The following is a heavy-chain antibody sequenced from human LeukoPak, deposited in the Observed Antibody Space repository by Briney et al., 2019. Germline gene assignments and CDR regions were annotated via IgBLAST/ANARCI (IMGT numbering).Heavy chain of an antibody. Sequence: GGSVRVSCKISEYSLSDLSIHWVREAPGEGLEWMGGFDSENNKMVYSQKFQGRVTMTGYTSANTAYMELTSLRSEDTAVYFCATDRVYRSSGRSWGFFDYWGQGTLVIVSS. CDR3: ATDRVYRSSGRSWGFFDY. CDR1: EYSLSDLS. V-gene: IGHV1-24*01. J-gene: IGHJ4*02. CDR2: FDSENNKM. D-gene: IGHD6-19*01.